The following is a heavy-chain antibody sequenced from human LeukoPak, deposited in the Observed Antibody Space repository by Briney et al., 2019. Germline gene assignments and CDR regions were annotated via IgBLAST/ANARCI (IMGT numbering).Heavy chain of an antibody. CDR2: ISAYNGNT. CDR1: GYTFTSYG. J-gene: IGHJ1*01. Sequence: ASVKVSCKASGYTFTSYGISWVRQAPGQGLEWMGWISAYNGNTNYAQKLQGRVTMTTDTSTSTAYMELRSLRSDDTAVYYCARGQLAVLGYSDWFPNGFQHWGQGTLVTVSS. D-gene: IGHD3-9*01. CDR3: ARGQLAVLGYSDWFPNGFQH. V-gene: IGHV1-18*01.